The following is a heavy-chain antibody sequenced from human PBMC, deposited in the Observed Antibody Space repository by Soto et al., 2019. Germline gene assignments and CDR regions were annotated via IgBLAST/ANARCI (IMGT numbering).Heavy chain of an antibody. CDR1: GYTFTGYY. Sequence: ASVKVSCKASGYTFTGYYMHWVRQAPGQGLEWMGWINPNSGGTNYAQKFQGRVTMPRDTSISTAYMELSRLRSDDTAVYYCARDGPCSGGSCYLDPPPIDYWGQGTLVTVSS. CDR3: ARDGPCSGGSCYLDPPPIDY. J-gene: IGHJ4*02. CDR2: INPNSGGT. D-gene: IGHD2-15*01. V-gene: IGHV1-2*02.